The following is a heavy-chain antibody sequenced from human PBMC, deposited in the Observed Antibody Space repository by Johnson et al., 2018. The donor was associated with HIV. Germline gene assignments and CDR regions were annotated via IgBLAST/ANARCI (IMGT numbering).Heavy chain of an antibody. V-gene: IGHV3-30*04. Sequence: QVQLVESGGGVVQPGGSLRLSCAASGFTFNYYAMHWVRQAPGKGLEWVAVISYDGTNKYYPDSVKGRFTISRDNYKNNLYLQLSSLRAEDTAVYYCARDRPTGLIAVAGRNAFDIWGQGTMVTVSS. J-gene: IGHJ3*02. D-gene: IGHD6-19*01. CDR1: GFTFNYYA. CDR2: ISYDGTNK. CDR3: ARDRPTGLIAVAGRNAFDI.